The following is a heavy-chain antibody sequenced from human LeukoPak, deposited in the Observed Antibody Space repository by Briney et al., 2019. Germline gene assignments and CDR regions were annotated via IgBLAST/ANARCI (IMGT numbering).Heavy chain of an antibody. CDR2: INWNGGST. CDR1: GFTFDDYG. V-gene: IGHV3-20*04. CDR3: ARDVSSGWLN. D-gene: IGHD6-19*01. J-gene: IGHJ4*02. Sequence: AGGSLRLSCAASGFTFDDYGMSWVRQAPGKGLEWVSGINWNGGSTGYADSVKGRFTISRDNAKNSLYLQVNSLRAEDTALYYCARDVSSGWLNWGQGTLVTVSS.